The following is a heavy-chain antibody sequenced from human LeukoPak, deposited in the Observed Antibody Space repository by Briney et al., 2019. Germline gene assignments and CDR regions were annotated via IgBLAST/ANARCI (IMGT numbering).Heavy chain of an antibody. V-gene: IGHV4-30-4*08. CDR2: IYYSGST. CDR3: AREDILTGYLV. D-gene: IGHD3-9*01. CDR1: GFAFSDYE. J-gene: IGHJ6*02. Sequence: LRLSCAASGFAFSDYEMNWIRQPPGKGLEWIGNIYYSGSTYYNPSLKSRVTISVDTSKNQFSLKLSSVTAADTAVYYCAREDILTGYLVWGQGTTVTVSS.